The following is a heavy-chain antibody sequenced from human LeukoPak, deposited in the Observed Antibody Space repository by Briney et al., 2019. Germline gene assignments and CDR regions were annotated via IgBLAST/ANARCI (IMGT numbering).Heavy chain of an antibody. J-gene: IGHJ4*02. CDR3: ARDNGWSADF. Sequence: GGSLRLSCAASGFAFSRHWMYWVRQAPGKGLEWVANIKQDGSAKPYVDSVKGRFTISRDNAKNSLFLQMNSLRAEDTAVYYCARDNGWSADFWGQGTLVTVSS. CDR2: IKQDGSAK. V-gene: IGHV3-7*03. CDR1: GFAFSRHW. D-gene: IGHD2-15*01.